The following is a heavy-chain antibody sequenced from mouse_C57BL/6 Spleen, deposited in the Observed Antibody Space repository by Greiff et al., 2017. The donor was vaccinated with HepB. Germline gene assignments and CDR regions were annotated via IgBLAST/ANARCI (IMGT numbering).Heavy chain of an antibody. CDR1: GFSLTSYG. CDR2: IWSGGST. V-gene: IGHV2-2*01. J-gene: IGHJ4*01. Sequence: VKLVESGPGLVQPSQSLSITCTVSGFSLTSYGVHWVRQSPGKGLEWLGVIWSGGSTDYNAAFISRLSISKDNSKSQVFFKMNSLQADDTAIYYCARTGVTTWRAMDYWGQGTSVTVSS. CDR3: ARTGVTTWRAMDY. D-gene: IGHD2-5*01.